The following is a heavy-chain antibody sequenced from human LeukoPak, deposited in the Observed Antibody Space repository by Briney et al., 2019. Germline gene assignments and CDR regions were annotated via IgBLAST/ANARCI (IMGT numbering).Heavy chain of an antibody. V-gene: IGHV3-21*04. CDR2: ISSSSSSYI. D-gene: IGHD6-13*01. CDR3: AKGGPIWAAAVYNWFDP. J-gene: IGHJ5*02. Sequence: GGSLRLSCAASGFTFSSYSMNWVRQAPGKGLEWVSSISSSSSSYIYYADSVKGRFTISRDNAKNSLYLQMNSLRAEDTAVYYCAKGGPIWAAAVYNWFDPWGQGTLVTVSS. CDR1: GFTFSSYS.